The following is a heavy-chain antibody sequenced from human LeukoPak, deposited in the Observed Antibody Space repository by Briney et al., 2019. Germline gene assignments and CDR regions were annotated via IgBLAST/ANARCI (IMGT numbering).Heavy chain of an antibody. Sequence: SETLSLTCTVSGVSISSSSYYWGWIRQPPGKGLEWIGSTYYSGSTYYNPSLKSRVTISVDTSKNQFSLKLSSVTAADTAVYYCARPSGYSYGYGIDYWGQGTLVTVSS. CDR3: ARPSGYSYGYGIDY. CDR1: GVSISSSSYY. V-gene: IGHV4-39*01. D-gene: IGHD5-18*01. CDR2: TYYSGST. J-gene: IGHJ4*02.